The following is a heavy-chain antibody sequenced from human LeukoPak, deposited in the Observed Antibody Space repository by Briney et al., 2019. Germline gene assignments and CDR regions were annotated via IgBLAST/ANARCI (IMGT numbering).Heavy chain of an antibody. Sequence: ASVKVSCKASGYTFFSYNINWVRQAPGQGLEWMGWMNPNSGNTGYAQKFQGRVTITRNTSISTAYMELSSLRSEDTAVYYCARGPTDPDRYYYYYMDVWGKGTTVTVSS. CDR3: ARGPTDPDRYYYYYMDV. CDR1: GYTFFSYN. V-gene: IGHV1-8*03. J-gene: IGHJ6*03. CDR2: MNPNSGNT.